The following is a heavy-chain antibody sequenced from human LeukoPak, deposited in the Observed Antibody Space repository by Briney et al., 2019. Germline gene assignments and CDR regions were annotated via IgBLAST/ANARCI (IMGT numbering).Heavy chain of an antibody. CDR3: VRPPLVDDVCTTFYALDT. Sequence: RGSQTLLSAACGFTFGEDQLDWVRQAPGQGLEWVGRARNKAHGYTTRYAVSVEGRFTISRDDSKNSVYLQMDSVKLEDTALYHCVRPPLVDDVCTTFYALDTWGEGTMVTVSS. J-gene: IGHJ3*02. CDR1: GFTFGEDQ. CDR2: ARNKAHGYTT. V-gene: IGHV3-72*01. D-gene: IGHD2/OR15-2a*01.